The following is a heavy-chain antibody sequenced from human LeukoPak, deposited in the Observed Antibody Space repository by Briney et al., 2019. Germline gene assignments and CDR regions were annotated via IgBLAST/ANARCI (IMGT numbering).Heavy chain of an antibody. V-gene: IGHV5-51*01. CDR1: GYSFTNYW. D-gene: IGHD3-22*01. CDR2: IYFGDSDS. Sequence: GESLKISCKSSGYSFTNYWIGWGRQLPGKGLEWMGTIYFGDSDSRFSPSFQGQVTFSADKSISTAYLQWSSLKASDTAMYYCASSSGYYSYYFDDWGQGTLVTVSS. J-gene: IGHJ4*02. CDR3: ASSSGYYSYYFDD.